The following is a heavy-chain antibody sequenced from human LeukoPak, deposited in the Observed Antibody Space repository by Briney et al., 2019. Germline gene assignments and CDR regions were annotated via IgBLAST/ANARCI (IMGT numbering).Heavy chain of an antibody. V-gene: IGHV1-69*05. CDR1: GGTFSSYA. CDR3: ASRPFYDSSGYYSPDTY. D-gene: IGHD3-22*01. J-gene: IGHJ4*02. CDR2: IIPIFGTA. Sequence: GASVKVSCKASGGTFSSYAISWVRQAPGQGLEWMGGIIPIFGTANYAQKFQGRVTITTDESTSTAYMELSCLRSEDTAVYYCASRPFYDSSGYYSPDTYWGQGTLVTVSS.